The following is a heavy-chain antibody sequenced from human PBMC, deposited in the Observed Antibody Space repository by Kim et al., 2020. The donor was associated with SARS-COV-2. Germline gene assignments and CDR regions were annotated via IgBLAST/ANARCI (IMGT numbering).Heavy chain of an antibody. CDR1: GFTFSSYW. Sequence: GGSLRLSCAASGFTFSSYWMHWVRQAPGKGLVWVSRINSDGSSTNYADSVKGRFTISRDNAKNTLYLQMNSLRAEDTAVYYCARRYRSSSYEYYFDYWGQGTLVTVSS. J-gene: IGHJ4*02. CDR3: ARRYRSSSYEYYFDY. D-gene: IGHD6-19*01. CDR2: INSDGSST. V-gene: IGHV3-74*01.